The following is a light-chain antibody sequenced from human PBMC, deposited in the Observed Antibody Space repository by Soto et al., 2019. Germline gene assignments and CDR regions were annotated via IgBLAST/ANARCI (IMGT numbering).Light chain of an antibody. CDR2: RNS. Sequence: QSVLTQPPSASGTPGQRVTISCSGSRSNIGSNYVYWYQQLPGTVPQLLIYRNSERPSGVADRFSGSKSGTSASLAISGLRSEDEADYYCAAWDDSLSGVVFGGGTKVTVL. CDR3: AAWDDSLSGVV. J-gene: IGLJ2*01. CDR1: RSNIGSNY. V-gene: IGLV1-47*01.